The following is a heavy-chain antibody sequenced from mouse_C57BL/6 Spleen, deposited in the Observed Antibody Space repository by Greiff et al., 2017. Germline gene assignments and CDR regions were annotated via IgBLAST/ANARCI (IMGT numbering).Heavy chain of an antibody. V-gene: IGHV1-76*01. CDR3: TRSWVTFCY. CDR2: IYPGSGNT. CDR1: GYTFTDYY. J-gene: IGHJ2*01. D-gene: IGHD4-1*01. Sequence: QVQLQQSGAELVRPGASVKLSCKASGYTFTDYYITWVKQGPGQGLEWIARIYPGSGNTNYNEKFKGKATLTAEKSSSTAYMQLSSLTSEDSAVYFCTRSWVTFCYWGQGITLTV.